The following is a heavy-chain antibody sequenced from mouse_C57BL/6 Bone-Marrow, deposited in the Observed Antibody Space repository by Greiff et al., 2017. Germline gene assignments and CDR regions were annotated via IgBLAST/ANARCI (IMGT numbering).Heavy chain of an antibody. V-gene: IGHV1-55*01. CDR3: ARSPGTGGYAMDY. D-gene: IGHD4-1*01. CDR2: IYPGSGST. Sequence: QVQLQQPGAELVKPGASVKMSCKASGYTFTSYWITWVKQRPGQGLEWIGDIYPGSGSTNYNEKFKSKATLTVDTSSSTAYMQLSSLTSEDSAVYDGARSPGTGGYAMDYWGQGTSVTVSS. CDR1: GYTFTSYW. J-gene: IGHJ4*01.